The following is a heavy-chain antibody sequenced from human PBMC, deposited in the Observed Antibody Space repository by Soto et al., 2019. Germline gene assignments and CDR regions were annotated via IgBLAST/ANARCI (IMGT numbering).Heavy chain of an antibody. V-gene: IGHV1-69*01. J-gene: IGHJ5*02. CDR3: ARAVIHGGSWYFWFDP. CDR1: GGTFSRHA. CDR2: IIPMFGTT. Sequence: QVQLVQSGSEVKMPGSSVKVSCKTSGGTFSRHAINWVRQAPGQGLEWMGGIIPMFGTTNYAQKCKGRVTISADESTSTAHMELSSLRSEDAAVYYCARAVIHGGSWYFWFDPWGQGTLVTVSS. D-gene: IGHD6-13*01.